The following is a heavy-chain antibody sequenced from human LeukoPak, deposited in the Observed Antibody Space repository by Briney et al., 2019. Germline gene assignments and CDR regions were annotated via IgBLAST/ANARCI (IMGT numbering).Heavy chain of an antibody. V-gene: IGHV3-48*04. D-gene: IGHD3-10*02. CDR2: ISSSGSTI. Sequence: GGSLRLSCAASGFTFNTYTMNWVRQAPGKGLEWVSYISSSGSTIYYADSVKGRFTISRDNAKNSLYLQMNSLRAEDTAVYYCAELGITMIGGVWGKGTTVTISS. J-gene: IGHJ6*04. CDR1: GFTFNTYT. CDR3: AELGITMIGGV.